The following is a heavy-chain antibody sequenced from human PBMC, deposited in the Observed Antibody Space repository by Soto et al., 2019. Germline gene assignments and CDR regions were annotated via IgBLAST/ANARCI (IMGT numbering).Heavy chain of an antibody. D-gene: IGHD1-20*01. CDR2: IYYSGST. CDR3: ARGYRNHNWNDGYYFDY. CDR1: GGSISSSSYY. J-gene: IGHJ4*02. Sequence: QLQLQESGPGLVKPSETLSLTCTVSGGSISSSSYYWGWIRQPPGKGLEWIGSIYYSGSTYYNPSLKSRVTISVDTSKNQFSLKLSSVTAADTAVYYCARGYRNHNWNDGYYFDYWGQGTLVTVSS. V-gene: IGHV4-39*01.